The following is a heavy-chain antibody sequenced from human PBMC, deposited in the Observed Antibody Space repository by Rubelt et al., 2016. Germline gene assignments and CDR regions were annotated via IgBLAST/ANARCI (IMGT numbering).Heavy chain of an antibody. J-gene: IGHJ6*02. D-gene: IGHD1-1*01. CDR3: AREAAAGTYAYYGLDV. CDR1: GFTFSYYS. CDR2: ISDRSSTI. Sequence: EVQLVESGGGLVKPGGSLRLSCAASGFTFSYYSMNWVRQAPGKGLEWVSYISDRSSTIYYADSVKGRFTISRDNAKNSLYLQMNSLRAEDTAVYYCAREAAAGTYAYYGLDVWGQGTTATVSS. V-gene: IGHV3-21*05.